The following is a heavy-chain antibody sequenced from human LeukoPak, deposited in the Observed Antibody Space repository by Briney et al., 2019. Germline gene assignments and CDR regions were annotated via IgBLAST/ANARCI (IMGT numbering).Heavy chain of an antibody. Sequence: SETLSLTCAVYGGAFSGYYWSWIRQPPGKGLEWIGEINHRGSTNYNSSLKGRVTISVDTSKNQFSLELSSVTAADTAVYYCARGRYCSGGSCYSAGGLYWGQGTLVTVSS. CDR1: GGAFSGYY. V-gene: IGHV4-34*01. D-gene: IGHD2-15*01. CDR2: INHRGST. J-gene: IGHJ4*02. CDR3: ARGRYCSGGSCYSAGGLY.